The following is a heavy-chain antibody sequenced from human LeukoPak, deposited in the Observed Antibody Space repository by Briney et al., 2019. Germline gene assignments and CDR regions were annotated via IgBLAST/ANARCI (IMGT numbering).Heavy chain of an antibody. Sequence: GGSLRLSCAASGFTFSNYAMSWVRQTPGKGLECVSVVTGSGGDTYYTGSVNGRFTISRDNSKNTLYLQMNSLRAEDTAVYYCARGTLEHCSGASCYPLDSWGQGTLVTVSS. J-gene: IGHJ5*01. D-gene: IGHD2-15*01. CDR1: GFTFSNYA. CDR3: ARGTLEHCSGASCYPLDS. V-gene: IGHV3-23*01. CDR2: VTGSGGDT.